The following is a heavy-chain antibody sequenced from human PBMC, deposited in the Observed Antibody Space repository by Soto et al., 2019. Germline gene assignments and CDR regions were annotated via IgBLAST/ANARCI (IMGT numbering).Heavy chain of an antibody. J-gene: IGHJ3*02. V-gene: IGHV3-48*01. D-gene: IGHD4-17*01. CDR3: ARDSDYVANAFDI. Sequence: PGGFLRLSCAASGFTFSSYSMNWVRQAPGKGLEWVSYISSSSSTIYYADSVKGRFTISRDNAKNSLYLQMNSLRAEDTAVYYCARDSDYVANAFDIWGQGTMVTVSS. CDR2: ISSSSSTI. CDR1: GFTFSSYS.